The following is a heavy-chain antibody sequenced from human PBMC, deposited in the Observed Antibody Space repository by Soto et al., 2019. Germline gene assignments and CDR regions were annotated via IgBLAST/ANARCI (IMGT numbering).Heavy chain of an antibody. CDR3: VHPRSTVQIPPT. Sequence: GGSLRLSCAASGFTFSSYIMNWVRQAPGKGLEWVSSISSSSSYIYYADSVKGRFTISRDNAKNSLYLKMSSLRAVDTAVYYCVHPRSTVQIPPTWGQGTLVTVSS. J-gene: IGHJ5*02. CDR2: ISSSSSYI. V-gene: IGHV3-21*01. CDR1: GFTFSSYI. D-gene: IGHD4-17*01.